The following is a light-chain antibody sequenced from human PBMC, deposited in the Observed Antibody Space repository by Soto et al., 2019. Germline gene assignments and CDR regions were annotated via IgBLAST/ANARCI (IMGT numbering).Light chain of an antibody. J-gene: IGKJ1*01. Sequence: EIVLTQSPGTLSLSPGERATLSCRASQSVPSKYLAWYQQKPGQAPRLLIYGASRRATGVPDRFVGSGSGADFTLTITRLEPEDCAVYYCQQYGSSPPWTFGQGTKVDIK. CDR2: GAS. CDR1: QSVPSKY. V-gene: IGKV3-20*01. CDR3: QQYGSSPPWT.